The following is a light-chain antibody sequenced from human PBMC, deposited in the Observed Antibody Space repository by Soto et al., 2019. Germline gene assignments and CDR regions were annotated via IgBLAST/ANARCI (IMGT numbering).Light chain of an antibody. Sequence: QSVLTQPPSVSGAPGQRVTISCTGSSSNIGAGYDVHWYQQLPGRAPKLLIYGNTNRPSGVPDRFSGYKSGTSASLAITGLQAEDEADYYCLSFDSSLSVVLGGGTKVTV. CDR3: LSFDSSLSVV. CDR2: GNT. V-gene: IGLV1-40*01. J-gene: IGLJ2*01. CDR1: SSNIGAGYD.